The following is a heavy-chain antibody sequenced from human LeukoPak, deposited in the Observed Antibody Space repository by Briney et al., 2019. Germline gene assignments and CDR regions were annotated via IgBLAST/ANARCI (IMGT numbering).Heavy chain of an antibody. CDR3: AREEGYYDSSGSPAGAFDI. Sequence: PGGSLRLSCAASGFTVSSDYMSWVRQAPGKGLEWVSVIYIDGTTYYADSVKGRFTISRDNSKNTLYLQMNSLRAEDTAVYYCAREEGYYDSSGSPAGAFDIWGQGTMVTVSS. CDR2: IYIDGTT. D-gene: IGHD3-22*01. J-gene: IGHJ3*02. V-gene: IGHV3-53*01. CDR1: GFTVSSDY.